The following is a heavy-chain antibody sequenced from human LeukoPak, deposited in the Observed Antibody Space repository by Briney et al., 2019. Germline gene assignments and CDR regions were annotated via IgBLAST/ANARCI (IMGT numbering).Heavy chain of an antibody. CDR3: ARSTGPIDY. Sequence: SQTHSLTCAISGDSVSSNSAAWNWIRQSPSRGLEWLGRTYYRSKWYTYYAASVKSRIAINRDTSKNQFSPQLNSVTPEDTAVYYCARSTGPIDYWGQGTLVTVSS. V-gene: IGHV6-1*01. J-gene: IGHJ4*02. CDR1: GDSVSSNSAA. D-gene: IGHD1-1*01. CDR2: TYYRSKWYT.